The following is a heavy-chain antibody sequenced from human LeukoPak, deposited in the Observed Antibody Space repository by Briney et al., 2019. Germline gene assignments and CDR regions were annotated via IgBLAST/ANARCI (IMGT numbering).Heavy chain of an antibody. CDR2: IKQDGSEK. J-gene: IGHJ4*02. CDR3: ACRTRWPQVAIDY. Sequence: GGSLRLSCAASGFTFSSYAMSWVRQAPGRGLEWVANIKQDGSEKYYVDSVKGRFTISRDNAKNSLYLQMNSLRPEDTAVYYCACRTRWPQVAIDYWGQGALVTVSS. D-gene: IGHD1-1*01. V-gene: IGHV3-7*01. CDR1: GFTFSSYA.